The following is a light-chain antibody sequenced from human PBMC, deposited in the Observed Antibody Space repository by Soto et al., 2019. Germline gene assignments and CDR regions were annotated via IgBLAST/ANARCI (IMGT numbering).Light chain of an antibody. Sequence: QSVLTQPASVSGSPGQSITVSCTGTSSDVGGYSYVSWYQQHPGKAPKLMIYEVTNRPSGVSDRFSGSKSGNTASLTISGLQAEDEADYYCSSYTSTSTHYVFGTGTKLNVL. V-gene: IGLV2-14*01. CDR1: SSDVGGYSY. J-gene: IGLJ1*01. CDR3: SSYTSTSTHYV. CDR2: EVT.